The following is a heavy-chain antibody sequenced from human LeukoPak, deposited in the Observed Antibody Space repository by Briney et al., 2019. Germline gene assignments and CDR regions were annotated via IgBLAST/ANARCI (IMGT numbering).Heavy chain of an antibody. J-gene: IGHJ4*02. CDR1: GGFISNINW. CDR3: AENGPWSLKY. Sequence: SETLSLTCAVSGGFISNINWWSWVRQPPGRGLEWIGEVHQSGVTNYNPSLKSRVTISLDKSNNQFSLKLNSVTAADTAVYFCAENGPWSLKYWGQGTLVTVST. CDR2: VHQSGVT. V-gene: IGHV4-4*02. D-gene: IGHD2-15*01.